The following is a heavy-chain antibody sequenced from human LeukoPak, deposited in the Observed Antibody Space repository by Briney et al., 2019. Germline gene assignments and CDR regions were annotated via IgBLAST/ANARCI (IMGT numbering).Heavy chain of an antibody. D-gene: IGHD6-19*01. Sequence: GGSLRLSCAASGFTFSSYAMSWVRQAPGKGLEWVSVIYSGGCTYYADSVKGRFTISRDNSKNTLYLQMNSLRAEDTAVYYCARAAGTSQNQYGMDVWGQGTTVTVSS. J-gene: IGHJ6*02. V-gene: IGHV3-66*01. CDR1: GFTFSSYA. CDR2: IYSGGCT. CDR3: ARAAGTSQNQYGMDV.